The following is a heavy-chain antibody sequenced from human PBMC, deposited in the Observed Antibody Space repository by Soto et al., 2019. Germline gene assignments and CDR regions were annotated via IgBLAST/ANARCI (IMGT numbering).Heavy chain of an antibody. CDR2: ISYDGSNK. CDR3: AKCCGGERAY. J-gene: IGHJ4*02. CDR1: GFTFSSYG. D-gene: IGHD2-21*01. V-gene: IGHV3-30*18. Sequence: ESGGGVVQPGRSLRLSCAASGFTFSSYGMHWVRQAPGKGLEWVAVISYDGSNKYYADSVKGRFTISRDNSKNTLYLQMNSLRAEDTAVYYCAKCCGGERAYWGQGTLVTVSS.